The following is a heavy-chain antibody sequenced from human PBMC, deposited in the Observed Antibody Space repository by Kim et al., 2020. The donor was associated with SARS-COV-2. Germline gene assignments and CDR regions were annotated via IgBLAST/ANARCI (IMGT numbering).Heavy chain of an antibody. CDR2: IYYSGST. D-gene: IGHD4-4*01. CDR3: ARASRSQLNYYGMDV. V-gene: IGHV4-39*07. Sequence: SETLSLTCTVSGGSISSSSCYWGWIRQPPGKGLEWIGSIYYSGSTYYNPSLKSRVTISVDTSKNQFSLKLSSVTAADTAMYYCARASRSQLNYYGMDVWGQGTTVTVSS. CDR1: GGSISSSSCY. J-gene: IGHJ6*02.